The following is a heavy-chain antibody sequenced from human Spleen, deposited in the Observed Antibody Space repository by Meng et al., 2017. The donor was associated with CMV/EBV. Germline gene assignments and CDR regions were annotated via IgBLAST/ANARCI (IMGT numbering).Heavy chain of an antibody. V-gene: IGHV3-73*01. CDR2: IRSKANSYAT. CDR3: TIYRTNYGGDYYGMDV. CDR1: GFTFSGSA. J-gene: IGHJ6*02. D-gene: IGHD3-16*02. Sequence: GGSLRLSCAASGFTFSGSAMHWVRQAFGKGLEWVGRIRSKANSYATAYAASVKGRFTISRDDSKNTAYLQMNSLKTEDTAVYYCTIYRTNYGGDYYGMDVWGQGTTVTVSS.